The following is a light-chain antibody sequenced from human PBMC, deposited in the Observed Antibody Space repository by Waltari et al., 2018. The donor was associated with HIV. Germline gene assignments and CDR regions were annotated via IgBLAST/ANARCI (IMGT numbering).Light chain of an antibody. Sequence: SYQLTQPPSLSVAPGQTATITCGGDYIGTKKVRWYQQKPGQAPLLVIFKNINRPSGIPERFSGSNSGNTAILTISAAQVADEADYYCQVWDSSTVIFGSGTTVTV. CDR1: YIGTKK. V-gene: IGLV3-9*01. J-gene: IGLJ1*01. CDR3: QVWDSSTVI. CDR2: KNI.